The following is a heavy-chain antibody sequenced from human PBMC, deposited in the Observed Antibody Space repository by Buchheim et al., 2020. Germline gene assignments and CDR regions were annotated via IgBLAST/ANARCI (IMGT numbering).Heavy chain of an antibody. CDR2: ISYDGSNK. J-gene: IGHJ6*02. D-gene: IGHD3-22*01. CDR1: GFTFSSYA. V-gene: IGHV3-30-3*01. Sequence: QVQLVESGGGVVQPGRSLRLSCAASGFTFSSYAMHWVRQAPGKGLEWVAVISYDGSNKYYADSVKGRFTISRDNSKNTLYLQMNSLRAEDTAVYYCARGQIVVVIGGMDVWGQGTT. CDR3: ARGQIVVVIGGMDV.